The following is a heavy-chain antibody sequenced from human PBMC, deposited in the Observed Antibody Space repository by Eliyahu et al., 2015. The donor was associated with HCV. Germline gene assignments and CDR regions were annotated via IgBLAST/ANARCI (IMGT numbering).Heavy chain of an antibody. CDR1: XYSIXXGYY. Sequence: QVQLQESGPGLVKPSETLSLTCAVSXYSIXXGYYWGWIRXPPGKGLEWIGSIYHSGSTYYNPSLKSRVTISVDTSKNQFSLKLSSVTAADTAVYYCARDLFGYSYGYYLDYWGQGTLVTVSS. J-gene: IGHJ4*02. D-gene: IGHD5-18*01. CDR2: IYHSGST. V-gene: IGHV4-38-2*02. CDR3: ARDLFGYSYGYYLDY.